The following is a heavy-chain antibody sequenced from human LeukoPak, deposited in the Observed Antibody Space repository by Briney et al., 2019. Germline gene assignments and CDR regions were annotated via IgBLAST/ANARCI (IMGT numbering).Heavy chain of an antibody. Sequence: AGGSLRLSCAASGFTFSDYYMSWIRQAQGKGLEWVAYISSTRTTISYADSVNARFTASRHNAKNSLYLQMNSLRAEDTAVYYCARGLTTSSWYRVYFDYWGQATLVTVSS. D-gene: IGHD6-13*01. CDR3: ARGLTTSSWYRVYFDY. CDR2: ISSTRTTI. CDR1: GFTFSDYY. J-gene: IGHJ4*02. V-gene: IGHV3-11*01.